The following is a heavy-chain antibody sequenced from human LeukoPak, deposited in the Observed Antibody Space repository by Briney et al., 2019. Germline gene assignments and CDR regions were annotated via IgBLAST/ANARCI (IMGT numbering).Heavy chain of an antibody. V-gene: IGHV4-34*01. Sequence: SETLSLTCAVYGGSFSGDYWSWIRQPPGKGLEWIGEINHSGSTNYNPSLKSRVTISVDTSKNQFSLKLSSVTAADTAVYYCARVGVRGVIKVFVYWGQGTLVTVSS. D-gene: IGHD3-10*01. CDR3: ARVGVRGVIKVFVY. J-gene: IGHJ4*02. CDR2: INHSGST. CDR1: GGSFSGDY.